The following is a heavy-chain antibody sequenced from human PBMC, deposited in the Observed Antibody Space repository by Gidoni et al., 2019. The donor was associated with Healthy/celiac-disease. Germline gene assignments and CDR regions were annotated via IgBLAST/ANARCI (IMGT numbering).Heavy chain of an antibody. CDR1: GGSIVSGSYY. CDR3: ARDRRFGVRGSWFDP. CDR2: IYTSGST. Sequence: QVPLQESGPGLVKPSPTLSPPCTVSGGSIVSGSYYWSWIRQPAGKGLVWIGRIYTSGSTNYNPSLKSRVTISVDTSKNQFSLKLSSVTAADTAVYYCARDRRFGVRGSWFDPWGQGTLVTVSS. D-gene: IGHD3-10*01. J-gene: IGHJ5*02. V-gene: IGHV4-61*02.